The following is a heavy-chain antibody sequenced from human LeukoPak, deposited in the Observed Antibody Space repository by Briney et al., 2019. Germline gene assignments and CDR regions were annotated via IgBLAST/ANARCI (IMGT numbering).Heavy chain of an antibody. CDR1: GFTVSTYG. J-gene: IGHJ6*03. CDR2: IRYDGSNK. D-gene: IGHD2-2*01. Sequence: PGGSLRLACVASGFTVSTYGIHWVRQAPGKGLEWVAFIRYDGSNKWYADSVKVRFTISRDNSKNTLYLQMNSLRAEDTAVFYCAKGAVPAARFSYHYYYMDVWGKGTTVTVSS. V-gene: IGHV3-30*02. CDR3: AKGAVPAARFSYHYYYMDV.